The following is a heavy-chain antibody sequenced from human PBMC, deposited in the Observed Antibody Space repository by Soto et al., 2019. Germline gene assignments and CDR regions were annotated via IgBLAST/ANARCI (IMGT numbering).Heavy chain of an antibody. CDR1: GGSIRSGGYY. V-gene: IGHV4-31*03. Sequence: QVQLQESGPGLVKPSQTLSLTCTVSGGSIRSGGYYWSWIRQHPGKGLEWIGYFYYSGNTYYNPSLKSRLTISGDTSKNQFSLNLSSVTAADTAVYYCARAMGAINYFDYWGQGTLVTVPS. CDR3: ARAMGAINYFDY. D-gene: IGHD1-26*01. J-gene: IGHJ4*02. CDR2: FYYSGNT.